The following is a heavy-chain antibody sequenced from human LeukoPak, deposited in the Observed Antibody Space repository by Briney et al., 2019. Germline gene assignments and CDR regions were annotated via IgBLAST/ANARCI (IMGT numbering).Heavy chain of an antibody. D-gene: IGHD2-2*01. CDR1: GFTFSSYV. CDR3: TTDNAPGMDV. V-gene: IGHV3-15*01. Sequence: GGSLRLSCAASGFTFSSYVMRWVRQAPGKGLEWVGLIRDKPDGGTTDYAAPVKGRFTISRDDSKSMLYLQMNSLKTEDTAVYYCTTDNAPGMDVWGQGTTVTVSS. CDR2: IRDKPDGGTT. J-gene: IGHJ6*02.